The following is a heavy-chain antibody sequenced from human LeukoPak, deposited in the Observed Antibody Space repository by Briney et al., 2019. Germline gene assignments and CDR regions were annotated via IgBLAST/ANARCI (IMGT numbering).Heavy chain of an antibody. J-gene: IGHJ5*02. D-gene: IGHD6-19*01. CDR1: GFTLSSYA. V-gene: IGHV3-30-3*01. CDR2: ISYDGSNK. CDR3: ARDFSSGWPFWFDP. Sequence: GSLRLSCAASGFTLSSYAMHWVRQAPGKGLEWVAVISYDGSNKYYADSVKGRFTISRDNSKNTLYLQMNSLRAEDTAVYYCARDFSSGWPFWFDPWGQGTLVTVSS.